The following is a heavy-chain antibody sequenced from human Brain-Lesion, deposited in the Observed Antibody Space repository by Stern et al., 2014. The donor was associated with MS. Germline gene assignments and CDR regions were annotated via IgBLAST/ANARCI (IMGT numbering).Heavy chain of an antibody. CDR1: GGSINSGDYH. Sequence: QVPLRESGPGLVKPSQTLSLTCTVSGGSINSGDYHWTWIRQPPGKGLEWIGFITYSGTTYYKPSLQRRLTISVDTSKNQFSLKLRSVTAGDTAVYYCARSTVSAEYYFDYWGQGTLVTVPS. CDR2: ITYSGTT. J-gene: IGHJ4*02. D-gene: IGHD4-11*01. CDR3: ARSTVSAEYYFDY. V-gene: IGHV4-30-4*01.